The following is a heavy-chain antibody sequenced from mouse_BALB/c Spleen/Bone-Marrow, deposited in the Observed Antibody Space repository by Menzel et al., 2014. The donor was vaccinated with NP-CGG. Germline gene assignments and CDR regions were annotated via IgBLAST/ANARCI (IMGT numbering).Heavy chain of an antibody. J-gene: IGHJ4*01. CDR3: AIHGEAMDY. CDR2: IYPGAVCT. V-gene: IGHV1-63*02. Sequence: VKLVESGAELVRPGTSVKMSCKAAGYTFTNYWTGWVKRRPGHGLEWIGDIYPGAVCTNYNEKFKGKATLTADTSSSTAYMQLSSLTSEDSAIYYCAIHGEAMDYWGQGTSVTVSS. CDR1: GYTFTNYW.